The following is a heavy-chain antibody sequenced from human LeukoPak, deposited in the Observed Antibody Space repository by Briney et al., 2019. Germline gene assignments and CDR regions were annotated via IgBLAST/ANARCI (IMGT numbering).Heavy chain of an antibody. V-gene: IGHV4-59*02. CDR1: GDSVSIYY. D-gene: IGHD3-16*01. J-gene: IGHJ4*02. CDR3: ARDGVLGGLFVWDY. CDR2: IYYSGST. Sequence: PSETLSLTCTVSGDSVSIYYWSWIRQPPGKRLEWIGYIYYSGSTNYNPSLKSRVTISVDTSKNQFSLKLSSVTAADTAVYYCARDGVLGGLFVWDYWGQGTLVTVSS.